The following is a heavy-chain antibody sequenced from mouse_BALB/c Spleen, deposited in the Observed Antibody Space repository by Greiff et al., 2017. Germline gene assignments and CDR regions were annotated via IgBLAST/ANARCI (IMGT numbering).Heavy chain of an antibody. J-gene: IGHJ3*01. CDR2: IWAGGST. Sequence: QVQLKESGPGLVAPSQSLSITCTVSGFSLTSYGVHWVRQPPGKGLEWLGVIWAGGSTNYNSALMSRLSISKDNSKSQVFLKMNSLQTDDTAMYYCAREREIYGNWFAYWGQGTLVTVSA. CDR3: AREREIYGNWFAY. CDR1: GFSLTSYG. D-gene: IGHD2-1*01. V-gene: IGHV2-9*02.